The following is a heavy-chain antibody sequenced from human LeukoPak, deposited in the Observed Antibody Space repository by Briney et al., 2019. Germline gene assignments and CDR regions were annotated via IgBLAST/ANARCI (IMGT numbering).Heavy chain of an antibody. Sequence: GGSLRLPCAASGFTFSSYGMSWVRQAPGKGLEWVSAISGSGGSTYYADSVKGRFTISRDNSKNTLYLQMNSLRAEDTAVYYCAKGPSSSGWINWGQGTLVTVSS. D-gene: IGHD6-19*01. J-gene: IGHJ4*02. V-gene: IGHV3-23*01. CDR1: GFTFSSYG. CDR3: AKGPSSSGWIN. CDR2: ISGSGGST.